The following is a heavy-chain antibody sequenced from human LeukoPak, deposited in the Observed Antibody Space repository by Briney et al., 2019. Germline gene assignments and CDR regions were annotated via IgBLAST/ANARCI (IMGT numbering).Heavy chain of an antibody. CDR1: GFTFSDYY. Sequence: GGSVRLPCAASGFTFSDYYMSWIRQAPGKGLEWVSYISSSSSYTNYADSVKGRFTISRDNAKNSLYLQMNSLRAEDTAVYYCAREVGYCSSTSCPFDYWGQGTLVTVSS. CDR2: ISSSSSYT. J-gene: IGHJ4*02. V-gene: IGHV3-11*05. CDR3: AREVGYCSSTSCPFDY. D-gene: IGHD2-2*01.